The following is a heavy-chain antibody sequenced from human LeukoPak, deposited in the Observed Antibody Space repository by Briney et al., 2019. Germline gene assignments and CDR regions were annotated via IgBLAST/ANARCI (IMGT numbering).Heavy chain of an antibody. V-gene: IGHV3-30*03. D-gene: IGHD3-10*02. CDR3: VTDLHGVNWYVQ. CDR2: ISYDGSDK. Sequence: PGGSLRPSCATSGFTFSTYGIHWVRQAPGKGLEWVAVISYDGSDKYYADSVKGRFSISRDNLKNTLFLQMYSLRPDDTARYYCVTDLHGVNWYVQWGQGTLVNVSS. CDR1: GFTFSTYG. J-gene: IGHJ4*02.